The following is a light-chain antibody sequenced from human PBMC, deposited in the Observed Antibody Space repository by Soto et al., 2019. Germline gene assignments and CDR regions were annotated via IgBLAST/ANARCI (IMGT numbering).Light chain of an antibody. CDR3: SAYVGNNNLV. Sequence: QSALTQPPSASGSPGQSVTISCTGTSSDVGAYNYVSWYQQLPGKAPKLMIYEVNKRTSGVPDRFSGSKSGNTASLTVSGLQAEDEADYFCSAYVGNNNLVFGGGTKVTVL. V-gene: IGLV2-8*01. J-gene: IGLJ2*01. CDR2: EVN. CDR1: SSDVGAYNY.